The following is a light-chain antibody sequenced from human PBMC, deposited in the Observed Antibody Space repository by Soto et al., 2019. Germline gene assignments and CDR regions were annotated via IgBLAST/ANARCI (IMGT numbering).Light chain of an antibody. CDR1: QSVNSGY. J-gene: IGKJ5*01. Sequence: EIVLTQSPGTLSLSPGEIATLSCRASQSVNSGYLVWYQQKPGQAPRLLIYGASRRATGIPDRFSVSGSGTDFTLIISRVEPEDFAVYYCQQYGTSPTFGQGTRLEIK. CDR3: QQYGTSPT. V-gene: IGKV3-20*01. CDR2: GAS.